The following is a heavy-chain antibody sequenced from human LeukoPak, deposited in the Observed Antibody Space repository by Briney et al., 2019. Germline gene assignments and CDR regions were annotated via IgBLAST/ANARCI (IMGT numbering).Heavy chain of an antibody. Sequence: PSETLSLTCAVYGGSFSGYYWSWIRQPPGKGLEWIGEINHSGSTNYNRSLKSRVTIPVDTSKNQFSLKLSSVSAADTAVYYCARLARVGYCSGGSCRYFQHWGQGTLVTVSS. CDR1: GGSFSGYY. J-gene: IGHJ1*01. D-gene: IGHD2-15*01. CDR2: INHSGST. CDR3: ARLARVGYCSGGSCRYFQH. V-gene: IGHV4-34*01.